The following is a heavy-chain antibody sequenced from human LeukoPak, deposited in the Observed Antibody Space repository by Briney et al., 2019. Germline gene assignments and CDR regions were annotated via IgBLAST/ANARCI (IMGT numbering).Heavy chain of an antibody. J-gene: IGHJ4*02. D-gene: IGHD2-2*02. CDR1: GFTFSSYG. CDR3: AKVFGYCSSTSCYIQLYYFDY. CDR2: IRYDGSNK. Sequence: GGSLRLSCAASGFTFSSYGMHWVRQAPGKGLEWVAFIRYDGSNKYYADSVKGRFAISRDNSKNTLYLQMNSLRAEDTAVYYCAKVFGYCSSTSCYIQLYYFDYWGQGTLVTVSS. V-gene: IGHV3-30*02.